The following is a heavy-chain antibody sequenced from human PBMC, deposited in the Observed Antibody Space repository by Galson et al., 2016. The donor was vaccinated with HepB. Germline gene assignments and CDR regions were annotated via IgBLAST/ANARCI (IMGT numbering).Heavy chain of an antibody. V-gene: IGHV3-11*01. CDR1: GFTFSDYF. CDR3: ARGGLRLPFGMDV. D-gene: IGHD5-12*01. Sequence: SLRLSCAASGFTFSDYFLTRIRQAPGKGLEWLSYIDTRGSNIYYADSVRGRFTVSRDNTKTSQYLAMNSLRAEDTAIYYCARGGLRLPFGMDVWGQGTAVTVSS. J-gene: IGHJ6*02. CDR2: IDTRGSNI.